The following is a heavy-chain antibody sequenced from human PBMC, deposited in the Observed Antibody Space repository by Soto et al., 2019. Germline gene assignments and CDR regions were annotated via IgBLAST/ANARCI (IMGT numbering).Heavy chain of an antibody. D-gene: IGHD1-7*01. CDR1: GFTFSSYD. V-gene: IGHV3-13*01. Sequence: ESGGGLVQPGGSLRLSCAASGFTFSSYDMHWVRQATGKGLEWVSAIGTAGDTYYPGSVKGRFTISRENAKNSLYLQMNSLRAGDTAVYYCARGLGITGTTGWFDPWGQGTLVTVSS. CDR3: ARGLGITGTTGWFDP. CDR2: IGTAGDT. J-gene: IGHJ5*02.